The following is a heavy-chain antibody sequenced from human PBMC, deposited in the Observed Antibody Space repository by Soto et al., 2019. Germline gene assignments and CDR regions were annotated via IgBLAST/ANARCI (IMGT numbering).Heavy chain of an antibody. V-gene: IGHV4-61*01. CDR3: ARTTAVPNTLRSRYFFDY. CDR2: VYYSGTT. Sequence: PSETLSLTCSVSDGSVSNKTYYWSWIRQPPGKRLEWIGYVYYSGTTNYNPSLKSRVTISVDLSKNQFSLRLSSVTTADTALYYCARTTAVPNTLRSRYFFDYWGQGTLVTVSS. J-gene: IGHJ4*02. CDR1: DGSVSNKTYY. D-gene: IGHD4-17*01.